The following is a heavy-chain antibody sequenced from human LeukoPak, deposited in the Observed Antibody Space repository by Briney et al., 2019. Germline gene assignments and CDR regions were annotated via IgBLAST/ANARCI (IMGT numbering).Heavy chain of an antibody. CDR2: IYYSGGT. Sequence: SETLSLTCTVSGGSISSYYWSWIRQPPGKGLEWIGYIYYSGGTNYNPSLKSRVTMSVDTSKNQFSLKLSSVTAADTAVYYCARDLSYRRYCSSTSCYYAFDIWGQGTMVTVSS. V-gene: IGHV4-59*12. D-gene: IGHD2-2*01. CDR3: ARDLSYRRYCSSTSCYYAFDI. CDR1: GGSISSYY. J-gene: IGHJ3*02.